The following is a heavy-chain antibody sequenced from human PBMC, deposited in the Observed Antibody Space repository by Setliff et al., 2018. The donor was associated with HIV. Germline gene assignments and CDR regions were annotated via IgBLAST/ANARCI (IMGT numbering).Heavy chain of an antibody. J-gene: IGHJ6*03. CDR3: ARAPSCADSWCYMYYCNLWSGYHFYYYYMDV. D-gene: IGHD3-3*01. CDR2: IVDSGTT. V-gene: IGHV4-34*12. Sequence: PSETLSLTCTPYGGSLTNYYWTWIRQSPEKGLEWIGEIVDSGTTNYSPSLKSRVTISLDTSKKQFSLRLNSVTAADTGVYFCARAPSCADSWCYMYYCNLWSGYHFYYYYMDVWGKGTTVTVSS. CDR1: GGSLTNYY.